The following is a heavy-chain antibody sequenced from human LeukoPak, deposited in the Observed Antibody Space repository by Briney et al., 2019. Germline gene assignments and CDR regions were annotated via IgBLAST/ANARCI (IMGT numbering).Heavy chain of an antibody. Sequence: GGSLRLSCTASGFSFGDYAMNWVRQAPGKGLEWVGFIRSKAYGGTTESAASVKGRFTISRDDSKSIAYLQMNSLKTEDTAVYYCTREVVVTTPHFDYWGQGTLVTVSS. CDR1: GFSFGDYA. D-gene: IGHD3-22*01. CDR2: IRSKAYGGTT. J-gene: IGHJ4*02. V-gene: IGHV3-49*04. CDR3: TREVVVTTPHFDY.